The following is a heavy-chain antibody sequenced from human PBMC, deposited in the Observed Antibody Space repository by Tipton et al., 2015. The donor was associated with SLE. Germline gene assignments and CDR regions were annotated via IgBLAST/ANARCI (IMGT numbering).Heavy chain of an antibody. CDR3: ARDLEAFDI. J-gene: IGHJ3*02. CDR1: GGSISSHY. CDR2: IYYSGST. Sequence: TLSLTCTVSGGSISSHYWGWIRQPPGKGLEWIGYIYYSGSTNYNPSLKSRVTISVDTSRNQFSLKLSSVTAADTAVYYCARDLEAFDIWGQGTMVTVSS. V-gene: IGHV4-59*11. D-gene: IGHD1-1*01.